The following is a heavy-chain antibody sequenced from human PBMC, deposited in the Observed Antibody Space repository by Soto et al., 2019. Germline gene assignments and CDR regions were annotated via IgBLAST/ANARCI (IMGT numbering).Heavy chain of an antibody. CDR2: INHSGST. D-gene: IGHD6-13*01. Sequence: LSLTCAVYGGSLSGYYWSWIRQPPGKGLEWIGEINHSGSTNYNPSLKSRAIISVDTSKNQFSLKLTSVTAADTAVYYCARGREDQQLVFDYWGQETLVTVSS. CDR3: ARGREDQQLVFDY. CDR1: GGSLSGYY. V-gene: IGHV4-34*01. J-gene: IGHJ4*02.